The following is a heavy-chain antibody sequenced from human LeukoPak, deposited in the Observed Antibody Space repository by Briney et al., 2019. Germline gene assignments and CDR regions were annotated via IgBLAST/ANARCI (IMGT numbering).Heavy chain of an antibody. CDR1: GYTFTSYG. D-gene: IGHD7-27*01. Sequence: GASVKVSCKASGYTFTSYGISWVRQAPGQGLEWMGWINPNSGGTNYAQKFQGRVTMTRDTSISTAYMELSRLRSDDTAVYYCARDAELGTYAGIDYYYYYMDVWGKGTTVTVSS. V-gene: IGHV1-2*02. CDR2: INPNSGGT. CDR3: ARDAELGTYAGIDYYYYYMDV. J-gene: IGHJ6*03.